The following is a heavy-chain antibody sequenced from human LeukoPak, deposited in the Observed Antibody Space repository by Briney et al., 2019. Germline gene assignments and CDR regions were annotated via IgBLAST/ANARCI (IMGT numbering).Heavy chain of an antibody. J-gene: IGHJ4*02. Sequence: SETLSLTCTVSGASISSHYWSWIRQPPGKGLEWIGHIYYSGSTYYNPSLKSRVTISVDTSKNLFSLKLSSVTAADTAVYYCARLQGDSTAIFDYWGQGTLVSVSS. CDR1: GASISSHY. CDR3: ARLQGDSTAIFDY. CDR2: IYYSGST. V-gene: IGHV4-59*11. D-gene: IGHD2-21*01.